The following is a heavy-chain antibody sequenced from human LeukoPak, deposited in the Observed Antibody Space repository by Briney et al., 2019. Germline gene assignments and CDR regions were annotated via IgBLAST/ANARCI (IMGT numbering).Heavy chain of an antibody. CDR3: VRLQAVTGNFDY. D-gene: IGHD1-20*01. J-gene: IGHJ4*02. Sequence: TSETLSLTCTVSGGSIGSSSFYWGWIRQPPGQGLEWIETINYSGDTYYNPSLKSRVTISVDSSRNQFSLKLSSVPAADTAVYYCVRLQAVTGNFDYWGQGALVTVSS. CDR2: INYSGDT. V-gene: IGHV4-39*07. CDR1: GGSIGSSSFY.